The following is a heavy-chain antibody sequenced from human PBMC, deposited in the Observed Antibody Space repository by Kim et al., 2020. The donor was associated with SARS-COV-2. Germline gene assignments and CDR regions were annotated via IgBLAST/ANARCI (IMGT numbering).Heavy chain of an antibody. D-gene: IGHD6-13*01. CDR1: GYSISSGYY. Sequence: SETLSLTCTVSGYSISSGYYWGWIRQPPGKGLEWIGSIYHSGSTYYNPSLKSRVTISVDTSKNQFSLKLSSVTAADTAVYYCARDWGYSSSWYAGGSWFDPWGQGTLVTVSS. V-gene: IGHV4-38-2*02. CDR3: ARDWGYSSSWYAGGSWFDP. CDR2: IYHSGST. J-gene: IGHJ5*02.